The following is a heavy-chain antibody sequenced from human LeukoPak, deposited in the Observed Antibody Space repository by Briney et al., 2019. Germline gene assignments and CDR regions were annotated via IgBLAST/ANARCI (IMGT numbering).Heavy chain of an antibody. V-gene: IGHV4-61*01. J-gene: IGHJ6*04. CDR3: AREALGYYSGGSCYSAGGYYGMDV. D-gene: IGHD2-15*01. Sequence: SETLSLTCTVSGGSVSSGSYYWSWIRQPPGKGLEWIGYIYYSGSTNYNPSLKSRVTISVDTSKNQFSLKLSSVTAADTAVYYCAREALGYYSGGSCYSAGGYYGMDVWGKGTTVTVSS. CDR1: GGSVSSGSYY. CDR2: IYYSGST.